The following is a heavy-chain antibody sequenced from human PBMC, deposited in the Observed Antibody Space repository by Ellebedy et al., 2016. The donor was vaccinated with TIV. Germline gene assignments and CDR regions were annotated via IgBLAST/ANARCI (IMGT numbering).Heavy chain of an antibody. J-gene: IGHJ6*02. D-gene: IGHD6-13*01. CDR2: IYYSGST. CDR1: GGSISSYY. CDR3: ARDPEGSSWYGGGYYYYGMDV. Sequence: SETLSLTCTVSGGSISSYYWSWIRQPPGKGLEWIGYIYYSGSTNYNPSLKSRVTISLDTSKNQFSLKLSSVTAADTAVYYCARDPEGSSWYGGGYYYYGMDVWGQGTTVTVSS. V-gene: IGHV4-59*01.